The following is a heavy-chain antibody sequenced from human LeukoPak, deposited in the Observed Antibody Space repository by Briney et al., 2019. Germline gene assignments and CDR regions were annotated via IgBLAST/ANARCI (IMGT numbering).Heavy chain of an antibody. Sequence: SETLSLTCVVYGGSFSGYHWSWIRQSPGKGLEWIGEINHRGSTNYNPSLKRRVTTSLDTSKNQFSLKLSSVTAADTAVYYCARLPHCGGDCYNFDYWGQGTLVTVSS. J-gene: IGHJ4*02. V-gene: IGHV4-34*01. CDR3: ARLPHCGGDCYNFDY. D-gene: IGHD2-21*02. CDR2: INHRGST. CDR1: GGSFSGYH.